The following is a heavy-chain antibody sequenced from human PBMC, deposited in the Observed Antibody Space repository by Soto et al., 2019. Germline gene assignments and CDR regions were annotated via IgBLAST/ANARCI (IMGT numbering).Heavy chain of an antibody. CDR1: CGSISSGGYS. V-gene: IGHV4-30-2*01. D-gene: IGHD2-2*01. CDR2: IYHSGST. J-gene: IGHJ6*02. Sequence: PSGSLYITCAVSCGSISSGGYSGSWIRQPPGKGLEWIGYIYHSGSTYYNPSLKSRVTISVDRSKNQFSLKLSSVTAADTAVYYCARELGYCSSTSCKPDVWGQGTTVTVSS. CDR3: ARELGYCSSTSCKPDV.